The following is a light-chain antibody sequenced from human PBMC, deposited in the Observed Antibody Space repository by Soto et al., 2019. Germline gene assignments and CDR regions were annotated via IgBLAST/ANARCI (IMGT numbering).Light chain of an antibody. CDR1: QSVSNNY. CDR3: QQYGSSGT. J-gene: IGKJ1*01. CDR2: GAS. V-gene: IGKV3-20*01. Sequence: DILVTQSPGTLSLSPGERATLSCRASQSVSNNYLAWYQQKPGQAPTLLIYGASNRATGIPDRFSGSGSGTDFTLTISRLEPEDFAVYYCQQYGSSGTFGQGTKVDIK.